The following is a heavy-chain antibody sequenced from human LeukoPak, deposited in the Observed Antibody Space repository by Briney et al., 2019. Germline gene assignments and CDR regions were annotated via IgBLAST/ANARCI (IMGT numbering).Heavy chain of an antibody. CDR3: ARGQAGYGSGGSCKHPVYYFDW. Sequence: GASVKVSCKASGYTFTNYDISWVRQATGQGLEWMGWMNPNRDNTGYAQKFQGRVTFTRNTSISTAYMELSSLRSEDTAVYYWARGQAGYGSGGSCKHPVYYFDWWGQGTLVTVSS. CDR1: GYTFTNYD. CDR2: MNPNRDNT. J-gene: IGHJ4*02. D-gene: IGHD2-15*01. V-gene: IGHV1-8*03.